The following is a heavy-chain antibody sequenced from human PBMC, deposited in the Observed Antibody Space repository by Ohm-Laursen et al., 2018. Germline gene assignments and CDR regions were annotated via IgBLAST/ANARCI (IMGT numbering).Heavy chain of an antibody. V-gene: IGHV1-2*02. CDR3: ARGFRPAAIARYLNWFDP. Sequence: ASVKVSCKASGYTFTGYYMHWVRQAPGQGLEWMGWINPNSGGTNYAQKFQGRVTMTRDTSISTAYMELSRLRSDDTAVYYCARGFRPAAIARYLNWFDPWGQGTLVTVSS. D-gene: IGHD2-2*01. J-gene: IGHJ5*02. CDR2: INPNSGGT. CDR1: GYTFTGYY.